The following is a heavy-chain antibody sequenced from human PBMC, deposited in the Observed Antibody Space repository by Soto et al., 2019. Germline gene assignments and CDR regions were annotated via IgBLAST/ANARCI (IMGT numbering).Heavy chain of an antibody. J-gene: IGHJ6*02. Sequence: GASVKVSCKASGYTFTSYYMHWVRQAPGQGLEWMGIINPSGGSTSYAQKFQGRVTMTRDTSTSTVYMELSSLRSEDTAVYYCARDLETGHYYYYYVMDVWGQGTTVTVSS. D-gene: IGHD3-9*01. CDR3: ARDLETGHYYYYYVMDV. CDR2: INPSGGST. CDR1: GYTFTSYY. V-gene: IGHV1-46*01.